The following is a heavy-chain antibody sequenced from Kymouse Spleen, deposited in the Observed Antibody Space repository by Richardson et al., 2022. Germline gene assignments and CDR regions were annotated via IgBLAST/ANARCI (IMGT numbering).Heavy chain of an antibody. V-gene: IGHV3-73*02. CDR1: GFTFSGSA. CDR3: TTGTTDYFDY. J-gene: IGHJ4*02. D-gene: IGHD1-7*01. CDR2: IRSKANSYAT. Sequence: EVQLVESGGGLVQPGGSLKLSCAASGFTFSGSAMHWVRQASGKGLEWVGRIRSKANSYATAYAASVKGRFTISRDDSKNTAYLQMNSLKTEDTAVYYCTTGTTDYFDYWGQGTLVTVSS.